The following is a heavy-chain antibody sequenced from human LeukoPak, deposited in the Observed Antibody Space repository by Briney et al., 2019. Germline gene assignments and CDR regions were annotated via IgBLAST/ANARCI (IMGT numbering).Heavy chain of an antibody. CDR3: ASSSGVGATRAAFDY. D-gene: IGHD1-26*01. CDR1: GYTLTSYG. CDR2: SSAYNGNT. V-gene: IGHV1-18*01. Sequence: ASVKVSCKASGYTLTSYGISLVRQAAGQGLEWMGWSSAYNGNTNYAQKLQGRVTVTTDTSTSTAYMELRSLRSDDTAVYYCASSSGVGATRAAFDYWGQGTLVTVSS. J-gene: IGHJ4*02.